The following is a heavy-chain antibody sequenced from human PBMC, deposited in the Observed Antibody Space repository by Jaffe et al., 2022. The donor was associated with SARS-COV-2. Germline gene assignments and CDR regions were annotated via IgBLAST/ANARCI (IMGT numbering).Heavy chain of an antibody. CDR1: GGSLSGHY. D-gene: IGHD3-10*01. J-gene: IGHJ6*03. CDR3: ARGLLGYFYMDV. CDR2: VNHSGGT. V-gene: IGHV4-34*02. Sequence: QVQLQQWGAGLLKPSETLSLNCAVSGGSLSGHYGSWIRQTPGKGLEWIGDVNHSGGTNYNPSLKSRVTISTDRSKSQFSLKLSSVTAADTAVYYCARGLLGYFYMDVWGKGTTVIVSS.